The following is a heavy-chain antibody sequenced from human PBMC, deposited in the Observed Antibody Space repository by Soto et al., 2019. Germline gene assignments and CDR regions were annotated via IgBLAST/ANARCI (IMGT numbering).Heavy chain of an antibody. V-gene: IGHV2-5*02. D-gene: IGHD1-26*01. CDR1: GFSLTTDMVG. Sequence: QITLKESGPTLVKPTQTLTLTCTFSGFSLTTDMVGVGWIRQPPGEALEWLAVIYWDDSKTYRPSLESRLTITKDTSKNQVALTMTNMDSLDTATSSCAHAYGGRSLYWGQGTLVTVSS. CDR2: IYWDDSK. CDR3: AHAYGGRSLY. J-gene: IGHJ4*02.